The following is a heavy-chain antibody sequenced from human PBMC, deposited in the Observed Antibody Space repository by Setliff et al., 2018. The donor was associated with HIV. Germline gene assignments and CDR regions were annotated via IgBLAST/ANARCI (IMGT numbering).Heavy chain of an antibody. J-gene: IGHJ4*02. CDR1: GGTFSSYA. D-gene: IGHD2-2*01. Sequence: ASVKVSCKASGGTFSSYAISWVRQAPGQGLEWMGGIIPIFGTANYAQKFQGRVTITADESTSTAYMELSSLRSEDTAVYYCAAGGASSTDHLSSFSERSLYILDSWGQGTLVTVSS. CDR2: IIPIFGTA. CDR3: AAGGASSTDHLSSFSERSLYILDS. V-gene: IGHV1-69*13.